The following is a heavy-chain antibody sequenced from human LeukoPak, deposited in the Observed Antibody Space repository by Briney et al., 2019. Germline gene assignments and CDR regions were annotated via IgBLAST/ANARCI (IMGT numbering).Heavy chain of an antibody. D-gene: IGHD2-15*01. V-gene: IGHV1-2*02. CDR3: ASRYCNGGGCSNLLDFFDY. J-gene: IGHJ4*02. CDR2: INPNSGRT. Sequence: ASVKVSCKASGYTFTGYYIHWVRQAPGQGLEWMGWINPNSGRTNYAQKFQGRVTMTRDTSISTAYMELSSLRSDDTAVYYCASRYCNGGGCSNLLDFFDYWGQGALVTVFS. CDR1: GYTFTGYY.